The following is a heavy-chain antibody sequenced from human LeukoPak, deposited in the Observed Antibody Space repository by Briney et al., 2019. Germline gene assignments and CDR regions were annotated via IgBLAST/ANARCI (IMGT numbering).Heavy chain of an antibody. CDR3: ARHGSGSKTYYFDY. CDR1: GGSISSYY. Sequence: PSETLSLTCTVSGGSISSYYWSWLRQPPGKGLEWIGYIYYSGSTNYNPSLKSRVTISVDTSKNQFSLKLSSVTAADTAVYYCARHGSGSKTYYFDYWGQGTLVTVSS. D-gene: IGHD5-12*01. J-gene: IGHJ4*02. V-gene: IGHV4-59*01. CDR2: IYYSGST.